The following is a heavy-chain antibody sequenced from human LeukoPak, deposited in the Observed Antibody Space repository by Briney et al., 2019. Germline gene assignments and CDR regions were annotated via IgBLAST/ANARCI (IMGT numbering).Heavy chain of an antibody. CDR3: ARDRVNYFDY. D-gene: IGHD3-10*01. V-gene: IGHV3-7*01. CDR1: GFTLSTYW. CDR2: INQDGSEK. J-gene: IGHJ4*02. Sequence: PGGSLRLSCAASGFTLSTYWMSWVPQAPGKGLEWVANINQDGSEKSYVDSVKGRFTISRDNAKKSLYLQMNSLRAEDTAVYYCARDRVNYFDYWGQGTLVTVSS.